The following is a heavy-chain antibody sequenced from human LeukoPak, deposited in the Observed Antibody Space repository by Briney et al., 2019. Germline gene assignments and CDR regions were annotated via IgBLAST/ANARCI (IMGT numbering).Heavy chain of an antibody. V-gene: IGHV3-30*03. CDR3: RMDYSSSDY. CDR2: ISYDGSNK. J-gene: IGHJ4*02. CDR1: GFTFSSYG. D-gene: IGHD6-6*01. Sequence: PGRSLRLSCAASGFTFSSYGMHWVRQAPGKGLEWVAVISYDGSNKYYADSVKGRFTISRGNSKNTLYLQMNSLRAEDTAVYYCRMDYSSSDYWGQGTLVTVSS.